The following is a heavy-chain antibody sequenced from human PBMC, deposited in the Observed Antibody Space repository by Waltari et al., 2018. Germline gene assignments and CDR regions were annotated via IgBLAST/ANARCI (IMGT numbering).Heavy chain of an antibody. D-gene: IGHD3-10*01. CDR3: ARDKYYGSGSYDGYYYYVMDV. CDR2: IYSGGST. Sequence: EVQLVESGGGLIQPGGSLRLSCAASGFTVSSNYMSWVRQAPGQGLEWVSVIYSGGSTYYADSVKGRFTISRDNSKNTLYLQMNSLRAEDTAVYYCARDKYYGSGSYDGYYYYVMDVLGQGTTVTVSS. J-gene: IGHJ6*02. CDR1: GFTVSSNY. V-gene: IGHV3-53*01.